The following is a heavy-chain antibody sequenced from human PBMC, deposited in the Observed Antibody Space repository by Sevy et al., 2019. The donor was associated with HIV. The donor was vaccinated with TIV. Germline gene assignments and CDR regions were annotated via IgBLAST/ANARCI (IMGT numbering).Heavy chain of an antibody. D-gene: IGHD2-2*01. CDR2: IYPCDSDT. CDR3: ERPGGYCSDTACFSDAFDI. J-gene: IGHJ3*02. Sequence: GESLKISCKGSGYSFTSYWIVWVRQMPGKGLEWMGIIYPCDSDTRYSPSFQGHVTVSVDNSINTAYLQWSSLKASDSAMYYCERPGGYCSDTACFSDAFDIWGQGTVVTVSS. CDR1: GYSFTSYW. V-gene: IGHV5-51*01.